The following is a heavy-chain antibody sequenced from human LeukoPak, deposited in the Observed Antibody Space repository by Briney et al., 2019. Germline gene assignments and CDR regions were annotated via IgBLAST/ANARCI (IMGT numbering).Heavy chain of an antibody. D-gene: IGHD6-19*01. J-gene: IGHJ4*02. V-gene: IGHV1-46*01. CDR1: GYTFTTYY. CDR3: ARGGSLAVAPHQHYFDY. Sequence: PGASVKVSCKASGYTFTTYYMHWVRQAPGQGLEWMGIINPSGGSTTYAQNFQGRVTMTRDTSTSAVYMELSSLRSEDTAVYYCARGGSLAVAPHQHYFDYWGQGTLVTVSS. CDR2: INPSGGST.